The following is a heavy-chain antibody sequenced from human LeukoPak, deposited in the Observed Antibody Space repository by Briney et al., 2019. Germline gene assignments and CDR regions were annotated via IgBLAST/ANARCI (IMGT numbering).Heavy chain of an antibody. D-gene: IGHD1-26*01. CDR2: ISGTGGNT. CDR1: GFTFSSYA. Sequence: GGSLRLSCAASGFTFSSYAMSWVRQAPGKGLDWVSGISGTGGNTNYADSLKGRFTISRDNSKNTLYLQMNSLRAEDTAVFYCAKDREYSGSYRPGPTRYYYGMDVWGQGTTVTVSS. J-gene: IGHJ6*02. V-gene: IGHV3-23*01. CDR3: AKDREYSGSYRPGPTRYYYGMDV.